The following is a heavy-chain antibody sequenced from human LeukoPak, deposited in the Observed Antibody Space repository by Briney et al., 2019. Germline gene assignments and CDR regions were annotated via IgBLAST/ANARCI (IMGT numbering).Heavy chain of an antibody. CDR2: ISGSGDSP. CDR1: GGSISSYY. Sequence: ETLSLTCTVSGGSISSYYWSWIRQPPGKGLEWVSGISGSGDSPDYADSVKGRFIMSRDNSKNTVDLRMNSLRAEDTAIYYCAKDLVRGVISAFDYWGQGTLVTVSS. V-gene: IGHV3-23*01. J-gene: IGHJ4*02. CDR3: AKDLVRGVISAFDY. D-gene: IGHD3-10*01.